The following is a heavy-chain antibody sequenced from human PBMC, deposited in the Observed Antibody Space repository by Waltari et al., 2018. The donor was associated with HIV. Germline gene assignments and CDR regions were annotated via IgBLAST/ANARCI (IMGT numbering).Heavy chain of an antibody. J-gene: IGHJ4*02. V-gene: IGHV3-74*01. CDR3: VKGAPFDY. CDR2: SNSDGSDT. Sequence: EEQLVESGGGLVQPGGSLRLSCAASGFTFSANWMHWVRQVPGKGLGLVARSNSDGSDTRTADSVKGRFTISRDNAKNTLYLQMNSLRPEDTAVYYCVKGAPFDYWGQGALVAVSS. CDR1: GFTFSANW.